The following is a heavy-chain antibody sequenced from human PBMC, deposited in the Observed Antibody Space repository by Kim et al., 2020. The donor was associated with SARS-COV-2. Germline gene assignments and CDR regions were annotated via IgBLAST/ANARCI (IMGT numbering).Heavy chain of an antibody. V-gene: IGHV4-39*01. D-gene: IGHD6-13*01. Sequence: LKSRVTISVDTFKTQFSLKLSSVTAADTAVYYCARLESSSWPLNYYGMDVWGQGTTVTVSS. J-gene: IGHJ6*02. CDR3: ARLESSSWPLNYYGMDV.